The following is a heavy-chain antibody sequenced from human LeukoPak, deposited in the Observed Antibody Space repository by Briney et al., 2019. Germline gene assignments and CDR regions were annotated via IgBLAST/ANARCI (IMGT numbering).Heavy chain of an antibody. D-gene: IGHD6-13*01. Sequence: SETLSLTCTVSGGSINNYYWSWIRQPPGKGLEWIGYIYYRGSTNYNPSLKSRVTFSVDTSKNQFSLKLNSVTAADTAVYYCARHEQQLVYFGAFDIWGQGTMVTVSS. CDR1: GGSINNYY. CDR3: ARHEQQLVYFGAFDI. CDR2: IYYRGST. J-gene: IGHJ3*02. V-gene: IGHV4-59*01.